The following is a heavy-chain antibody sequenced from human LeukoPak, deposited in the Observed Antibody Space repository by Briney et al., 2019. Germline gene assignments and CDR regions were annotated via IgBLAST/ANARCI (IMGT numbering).Heavy chain of an antibody. CDR3: AKDSGDY. Sequence: GGSLRLSCAASGFTFGDYAMHWVRHDPGKGLEWVPGISWNSDSIGYADSVKGRFTISRDNAKNSLYLQMNSLRAEDTAVYYCAKDSGDYWGQGTLVTVSS. J-gene: IGHJ4*02. V-gene: IGHV3-9*01. CDR2: ISWNSDSI. CDR1: GFTFGDYA.